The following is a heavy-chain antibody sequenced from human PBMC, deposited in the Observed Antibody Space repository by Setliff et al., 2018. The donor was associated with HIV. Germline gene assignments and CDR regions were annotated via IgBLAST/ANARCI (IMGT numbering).Heavy chain of an antibody. Sequence: SETLSLTCTVSGVSTSIHYWVWIRQPAGRGLEWIGRIHTSDTTRYIPSLQSRVAMSVDTSKNQFSLKLTSVSAADTAVYYCARGVAAAGMLMDVWGKGTTVTVS. J-gene: IGHJ6*03. CDR2: IHTSDTT. D-gene: IGHD6-13*01. CDR1: GVSTSIHY. CDR3: ARGVAAAGMLMDV. V-gene: IGHV4-4*07.